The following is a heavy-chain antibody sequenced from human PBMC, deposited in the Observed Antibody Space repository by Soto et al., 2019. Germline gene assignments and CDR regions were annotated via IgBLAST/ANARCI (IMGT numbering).Heavy chain of an antibody. J-gene: IGHJ4*02. CDR1: GGSFSGYY. CDR2: INHSGST. D-gene: IGHD6-19*01. CDR3: ARGSGAGKSDY. V-gene: IGHV4-34*01. Sequence: QVQLQQWGAGLLKPSETLSLTCAVYGGSFSGYYWSWIRQPPGKGLEWIGEINHSGSTNYNPSLKSRVTISVDTSKNQFSLNVRSVTAADTAVYYCARGSGAGKSDYWGQGTLVTVSS.